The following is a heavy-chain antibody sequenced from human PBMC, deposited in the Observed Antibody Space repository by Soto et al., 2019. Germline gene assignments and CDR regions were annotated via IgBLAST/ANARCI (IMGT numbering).Heavy chain of an antibody. CDR2: IGSRTSDI. J-gene: IGHJ3*02. Sequence: NPGGSLRLSCAASGFTISRHTMNWVCQAPGKGLEWVSFIGSRTSDIYYADSVKGRFTISRDNAKNSLYLDLTRLRAEDTAVYFCVRDYYDTSGYPNTFDMWGQGTMVTVSS. CDR3: VRDYYDTSGYPNTFDM. V-gene: IGHV3-21*01. D-gene: IGHD3-22*01. CDR1: GFTISRHT.